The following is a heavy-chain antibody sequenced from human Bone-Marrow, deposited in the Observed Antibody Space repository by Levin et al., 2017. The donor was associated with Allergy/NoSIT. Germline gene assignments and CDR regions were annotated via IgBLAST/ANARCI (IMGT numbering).Heavy chain of an antibody. CDR2: IKQDGSEK. J-gene: IGHJ5*02. CDR1: GFTFSNYW. V-gene: IGHV3-7*01. CDR3: ARDPDDSYGYRSSNWFDP. D-gene: IGHD5-18*01. Sequence: PGGSLRLSCAASGFTFSNYWMSWVRQAPGKGPEWVANIKQDGSEKYYVDSVKGRFTISRDNGKNSLYLLMNSLRAEDTAIYYCARDPDDSYGYRSSNWFDPWGQGTLVTVSS.